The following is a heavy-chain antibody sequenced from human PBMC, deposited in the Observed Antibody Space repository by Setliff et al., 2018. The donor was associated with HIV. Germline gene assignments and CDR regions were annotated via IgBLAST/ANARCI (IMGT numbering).Heavy chain of an antibody. D-gene: IGHD3-22*01. CDR1: GGSISERGFY. V-gene: IGHV4-39*01. Sequence: SETLSLTCTVFGGSISERGFYWDWIRQSPGTGLEWIGSLHSDGTTYDNASLRSRLTMSVDTSKDQFSLRLTSVTAAATAIEYCVPMFNKIDSGFYYRGLDIWGQGTVVTVSS. J-gene: IGHJ3*02. CDR2: LHSDGTT. CDR3: VPMFNKIDSGFYYRGLDI.